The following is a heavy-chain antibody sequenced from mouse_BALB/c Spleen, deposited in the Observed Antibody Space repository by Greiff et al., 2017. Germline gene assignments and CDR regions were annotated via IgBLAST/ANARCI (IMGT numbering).Heavy chain of an antibody. V-gene: IGHV1S56*01. J-gene: IGHJ4*01. Sequence: VQLQQSGPELVKPGASVRISCKASGYTFTSYYIHWVKQRPGQGLEWIGWIYPGNVNTKYNEKFKGKATLTADKSSSTAYMQLSSLTSEDSAVYFCSRGAYYRYESMDYWGQGTSVTVSS. CDR2: IYPGNVNT. D-gene: IGHD2-14*01. CDR1: GYTFTSYY. CDR3: SRGAYYRYESMDY.